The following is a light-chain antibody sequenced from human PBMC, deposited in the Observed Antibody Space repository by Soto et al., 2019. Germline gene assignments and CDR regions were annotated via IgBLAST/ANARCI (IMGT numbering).Light chain of an antibody. CDR1: GSDIASYNS. J-gene: IGLJ2*01. Sequence: QSVLTQPPSASGSPGQSVTISCTGSGSDIASYNSVSWYQRHPGKAPKLMIYDVNKRPSGVPDRFSGSKSGSTASLTVSGLHAEDEADYYCSSYVGSYNLVFGGGTKLTVL. CDR3: SSYVGSYNLV. V-gene: IGLV2-8*01. CDR2: DVN.